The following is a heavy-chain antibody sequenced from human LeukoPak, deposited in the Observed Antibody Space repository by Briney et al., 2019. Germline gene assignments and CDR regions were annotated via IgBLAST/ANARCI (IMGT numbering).Heavy chain of an antibody. V-gene: IGHV5-51*01. D-gene: IGHD3-3*01. CDR1: GYTFSSYW. J-gene: IGHJ4*02. CDR2: IYPGDSDT. Sequence: GESLRISCKCSGYTFSSYWIGWVRQMPGKGLEWMGIIYPGDSDTRYSPSLQGQVTISVDTSIGTAYLQWSSLKATDTAIYYCARQNDFRLDYWGQGTLVTVPS. CDR3: ARQNDFRLDY.